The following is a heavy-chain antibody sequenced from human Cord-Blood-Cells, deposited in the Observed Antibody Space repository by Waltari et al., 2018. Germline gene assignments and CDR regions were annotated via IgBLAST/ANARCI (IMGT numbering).Heavy chain of an antibody. Sequence: QVQLQQWGAGLLKPSEPLSLTCAADAGSFRGYYLSWIRQPPGKGLEWIGDINQSGSTNYNPSLKSRVTISVDTSKNQFSLKLSSVTAADTAVYYCARGTVYCGGDCYLNWFDPWGQGTLVTVSS. CDR1: AGSFRGYY. CDR2: INQSGST. J-gene: IGHJ5*02. V-gene: IGHV4-34*01. CDR3: ARGTVYCGGDCYLNWFDP. D-gene: IGHD2-21*02.